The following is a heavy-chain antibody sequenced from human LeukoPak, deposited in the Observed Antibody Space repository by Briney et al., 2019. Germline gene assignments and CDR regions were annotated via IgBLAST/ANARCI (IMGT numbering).Heavy chain of an antibody. CDR1: GGTFSSYA. CDR2: IIPILGIA. D-gene: IGHD2-21*02. V-gene: IGHV1-69*04. CDR3: ASGGITCGGDCSNPDY. J-gene: IGHJ4*02. Sequence: ASVKVSCKASGGTFSSYAISWVRQAPGQGLEWMGRIIPILGIANYAQKFQGRVTITADKSTSTAYMELSSLRSEDTAVYYCASGGITCGGDCSNPDYWGQGTLVTVSS.